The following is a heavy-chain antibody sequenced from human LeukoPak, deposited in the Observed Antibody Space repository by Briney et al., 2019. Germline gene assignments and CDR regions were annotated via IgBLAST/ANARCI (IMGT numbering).Heavy chain of an antibody. V-gene: IGHV3-11*06. D-gene: IGHD4-17*01. Sequence: GGSLRLSCAASGFTFSDYYMSWIRQAPGKGLEWVSSISSSSSYIYYADSVKGRFTISRDNAKNSLYLQMNSLRAEDTAVYYCARATNPYYGDYPEPYADPFEYWGQGTLVTVSS. CDR1: GFTFSDYY. CDR3: ARATNPYYGDYPEPYADPFEY. J-gene: IGHJ4*02. CDR2: ISSSSSYI.